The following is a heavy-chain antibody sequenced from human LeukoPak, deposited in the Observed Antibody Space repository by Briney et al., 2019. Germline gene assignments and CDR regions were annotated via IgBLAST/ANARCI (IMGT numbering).Heavy chain of an antibody. Sequence: SETLSLTCTVSGYSISSGYYWGWIRQPPGKGLEWVGSIYHSGSTYYNPSLKSRVTISVDTSKNQFSLKLSSVTAADTAVYYCARDLYQGDIGYCSGGSCYSGLAYDYWGQGTLVTVSS. D-gene: IGHD2-15*01. J-gene: IGHJ4*02. CDR2: IYHSGST. V-gene: IGHV4-38-2*02. CDR3: ARDLYQGDIGYCSGGSCYSGLAYDY. CDR1: GYSISSGYY.